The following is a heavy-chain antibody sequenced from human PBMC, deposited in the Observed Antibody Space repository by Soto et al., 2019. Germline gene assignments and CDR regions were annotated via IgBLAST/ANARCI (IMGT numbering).Heavy chain of an antibody. CDR3: AGRALYSGYDNGYCDY. J-gene: IGHJ4*02. V-gene: IGHV1-69*12. D-gene: IGHD5-12*01. CDR1: GGTFSSYA. CDR2: IIPIFGTA. Sequence: QVQLVQSGAEVKKPGSSVKVSCKASGGTFSSYAISWVRQAPGQGLEWMGGIIPIFGTANYAQKFQGRVMLAADESTCTAYMERSRLRSEDTAVYYCAGRALYSGYDNGYCDYWGQGSLVTVSS.